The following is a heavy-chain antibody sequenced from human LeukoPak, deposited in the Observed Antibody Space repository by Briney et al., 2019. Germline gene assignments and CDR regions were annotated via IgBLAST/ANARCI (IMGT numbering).Heavy chain of an antibody. CDR3: ARDLGQYYYDSSGYYDY. CDR1: GYTFTSYA. D-gene: IGHD3-22*01. Sequence: GASVKVSCKASGYTFTSYAMNWVRQAPGQGLEWMGWINTNTGNPTYAQGFTGRFVFSLDTSVSTAYLQISSLKAEDTAVYYCARDLGQYYYDSSGYYDYWGQGTLVTVSS. V-gene: IGHV7-4-1*02. CDR2: INTNTGNP. J-gene: IGHJ4*02.